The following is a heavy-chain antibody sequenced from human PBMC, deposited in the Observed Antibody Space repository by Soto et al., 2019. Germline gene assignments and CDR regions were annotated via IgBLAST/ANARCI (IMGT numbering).Heavy chain of an antibody. Sequence: PSGPLSPTSPSLGASTTRGGYSWGWIRQPPGKGLEWIGSIYYSGSTYYNPSLKSRVTISVDTSKNQFSLKLSSVTAADTAVYYCARLGGSYAVPHFDYWGQGTLVTVSS. CDR2: IYYSGST. CDR1: GASTTRGGYS. J-gene: IGHJ4*02. D-gene: IGHD1-26*01. V-gene: IGHV4-39*07. CDR3: ARLGGSYAVPHFDY.